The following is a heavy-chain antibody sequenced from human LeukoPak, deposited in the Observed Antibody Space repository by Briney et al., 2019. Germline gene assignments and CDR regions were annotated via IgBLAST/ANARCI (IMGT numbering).Heavy chain of an antibody. Sequence: SETLSLTCTVSGGSISTYYWSWIRQPPGKGLEWIAHIDYRGSTTYNPSLRSRVTISVDTSRNQFSLKLSPVTAADTAVYYCARSRSGYSYDHAAFEIWGQGTVVTVSS. V-gene: IGHV4-59*01. CDR3: ARSRSGYSYDHAAFEI. CDR1: GGSISTYY. J-gene: IGHJ3*02. CDR2: IDYRGST. D-gene: IGHD5-18*01.